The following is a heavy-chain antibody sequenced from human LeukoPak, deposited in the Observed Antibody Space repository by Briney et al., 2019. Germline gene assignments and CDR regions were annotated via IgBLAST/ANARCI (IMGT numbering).Heavy chain of an antibody. CDR3: ARGYSSSWYQTGYFDY. D-gene: IGHD6-13*01. Sequence: GGSLRLSCAASGFTFSSYWMSWVRQAPGKGLEWVANIKQDGSEKYYVDSVKGRFTISRDNAKNSLYLQMNSLRAEDTAVYYCARGYSSSWYQTGYFDYWGQGTLVTVSS. V-gene: IGHV3-7*01. CDR1: GFTFSSYW. CDR2: IKQDGSEK. J-gene: IGHJ4*02.